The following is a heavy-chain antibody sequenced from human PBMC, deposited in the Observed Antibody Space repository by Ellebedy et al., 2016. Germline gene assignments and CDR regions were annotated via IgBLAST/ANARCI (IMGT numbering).Heavy chain of an antibody. J-gene: IGHJ4*02. CDR1: GGTFSNYT. V-gene: IGHV1-69*13. CDR2: IIPIFGTT. Sequence: SVKVSCKASGGTFSNYTISWVRQAPEQGLEWMGGIIPIFGTTNYAQKFQGRVTITADESTSTAYMELNSLRSEDTAVYYCATYGAYSSGWYEAPDYWGQGTLVTVSS. CDR3: ATYGAYSSGWYEAPDY. D-gene: IGHD6-13*01.